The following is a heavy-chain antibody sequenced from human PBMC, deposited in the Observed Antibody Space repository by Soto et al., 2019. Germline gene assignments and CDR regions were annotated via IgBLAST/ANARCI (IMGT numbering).Heavy chain of an antibody. Sequence: GGSLRLSCAASGFTFSSYAMSWVRQAPGKGLEWVSAISGSGGSTYYADSMKGRFTISRDNSKNTLYLQMNSLRAEDTAVYYCAKDLYDLTPGTPAINWFDPWGQGTLVTVSS. CDR3: AKDLYDLTPGTPAINWFDP. J-gene: IGHJ5*02. CDR1: GFTFSSYA. CDR2: ISGSGGST. V-gene: IGHV3-23*01. D-gene: IGHD1-1*01.